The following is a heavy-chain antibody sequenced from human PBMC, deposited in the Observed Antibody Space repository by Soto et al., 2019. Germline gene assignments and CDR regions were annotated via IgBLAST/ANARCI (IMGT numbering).Heavy chain of an antibody. CDR2: ISDSGGAV. D-gene: IGHD4-17*01. J-gene: IGHJ2*01. CDR3: VRDYATNPYWFFDL. CDR1: GFPFSVHQ. Sequence: QLVESGGGSVQPGGSLTLSCAASGFPFSVHQLSWFRLAPGRGLEWVSCISDSGGAVHYADSVKGRFTISRDNAKNLLCLQMTGLRGEDTATYYLVRDYATNPYWFFDLCGRGTLVTVSS. V-gene: IGHV3-48*03.